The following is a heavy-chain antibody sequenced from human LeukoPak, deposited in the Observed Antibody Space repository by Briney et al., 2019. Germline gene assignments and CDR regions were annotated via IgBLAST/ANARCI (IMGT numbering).Heavy chain of an antibody. CDR3: ARDYDYVWGSYRYEARWFDP. CDR2: INPNSGGT. CDR1: GYTFTGYY. V-gene: IGHV1-2*02. J-gene: IGHJ5*02. Sequence: ASVKVSCKASGYTFTGYYMHWVRQAPGQGLEWMGWINPNSGGTNYAQKFQGRVTMTRDTSISTAYMELSRLRSDDTAVYYCARDYDYVWGSYRYEARWFDPWGQGTLVTVSS. D-gene: IGHD3-16*02.